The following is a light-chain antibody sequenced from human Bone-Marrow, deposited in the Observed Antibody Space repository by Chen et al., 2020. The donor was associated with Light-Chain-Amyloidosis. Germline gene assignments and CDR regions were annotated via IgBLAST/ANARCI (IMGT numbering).Light chain of an antibody. CDR1: NIGSTS. J-gene: IGLJ3*02. CDR3: QVWDRRSDRPV. V-gene: IGLV3-21*02. Sequence: YVLTRPSSVAVAPGQTATIACGGNNIGSTSVHWYQQTPGQAPLLVVYDDSDRPSGIPERLSGSNSGNTATLTISRVEAGDEADYYCQVWDRRSDRPVFGGGTKLTVL. CDR2: DDS.